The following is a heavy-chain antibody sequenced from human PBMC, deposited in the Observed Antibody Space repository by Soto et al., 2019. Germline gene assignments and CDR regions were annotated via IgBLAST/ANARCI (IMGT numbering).Heavy chain of an antibody. CDR3: AVGSGSGWYRMVAFDI. V-gene: IGHV3-66*01. D-gene: IGHD6-19*01. J-gene: IGHJ3*02. CDR1: GFTVSSNY. CDR2: IYSGGST. Sequence: PGGSLRLSCAASGFTVSSNYMSWVRQAPGKGLEWVSVIYSGGSTYYADSVEGRFTISRDNSKNTLYLQMNSLRAEDTAVYYCAVGSGSGWYRMVAFDIWGQGTMVTVSS.